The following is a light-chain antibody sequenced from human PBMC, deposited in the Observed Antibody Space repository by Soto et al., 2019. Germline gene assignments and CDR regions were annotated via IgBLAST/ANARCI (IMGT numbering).Light chain of an antibody. CDR1: QSISSSY. CDR3: QQYGRSPYT. J-gene: IGKJ2*01. Sequence: EIVLTQSPGTLSLSPGERATLSCRVSQSISSSYLAWNQQKPGQAPRLLIYGASSRATGIPDRFSGSGSGTDFTLTISRLEPEDFAVYYCQQYGRSPYTFGQGTKLEIK. CDR2: GAS. V-gene: IGKV3-20*01.